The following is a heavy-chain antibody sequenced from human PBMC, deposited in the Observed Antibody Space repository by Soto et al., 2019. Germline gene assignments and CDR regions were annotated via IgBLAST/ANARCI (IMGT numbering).Heavy chain of an antibody. D-gene: IGHD5-18*01. CDR3: ARDHGYSYGDTYYYYYGMDV. CDR2: IYSGGST. V-gene: IGHV3-53*01. Sequence: GGSLRLSCAASGFTVSSNYMSWVRQAPGKGLEWVSVIYSGGSTYYADSVKGRFTISRDNSKNTLYLQMNSLRAEDTAVYYCARDHGYSYGDTYYYYYGMDVWGQGTTVTVSS. J-gene: IGHJ6*02. CDR1: GFTVSSNY.